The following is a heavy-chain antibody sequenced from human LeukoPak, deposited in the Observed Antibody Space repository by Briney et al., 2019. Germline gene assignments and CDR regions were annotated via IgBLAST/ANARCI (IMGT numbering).Heavy chain of an antibody. Sequence: GGALRLSCAGSGFNFNAYAMNWVRQAPGKGLEWISYISSGSSTIYYSDSVRGRFSISRDNAENTVYLEMNSPGDEDTAVYYCARVGGWQLPKFDYWGRGTLVTVPS. V-gene: IGHV3-48*02. CDR2: ISSGSSTI. CDR1: GFNFNAYA. D-gene: IGHD2-15*01. CDR3: ARVGGWQLPKFDY. J-gene: IGHJ4*02.